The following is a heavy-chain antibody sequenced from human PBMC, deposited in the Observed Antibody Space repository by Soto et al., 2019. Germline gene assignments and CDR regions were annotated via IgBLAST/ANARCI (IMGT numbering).Heavy chain of an antibody. CDR1: GGTFSSYA. D-gene: IGHD3-22*01. V-gene: IGHV1-69*13. CDR2: IIPIFGTA. Sequence: SVKVSCKASGGTFSSYAISWLRQAPGQGLEWMGGIIPIFGTANYAQKFQGRVTITADESTSTAYMELSSLRSEDTAVYYCARDVDDSSGYHYRYFQHWGQGTLVTVSS. CDR3: ARDVDDSSGYHYRYFQH. J-gene: IGHJ1*01.